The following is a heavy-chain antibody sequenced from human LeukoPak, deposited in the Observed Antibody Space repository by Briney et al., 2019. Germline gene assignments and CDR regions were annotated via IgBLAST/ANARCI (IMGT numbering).Heavy chain of an antibody. V-gene: IGHV3-23*01. CDR1: GFTFSSYA. J-gene: IGHJ3*02. CDR2: ISGSGVST. D-gene: IGHD6-13*01. CDR3: ARGSPRNAFDI. Sequence: SGGSLRLSCAASGFTFSSYAMSWVRQAPGKGLEWVSAISGSGVSTYYADSVKGRFTISRDNFKNTLYLQMISLRAEDTAVYYCARGSPRNAFDIWGQGTMVTDSS.